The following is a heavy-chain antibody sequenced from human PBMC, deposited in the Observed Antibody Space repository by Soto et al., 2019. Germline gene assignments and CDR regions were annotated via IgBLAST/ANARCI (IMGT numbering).Heavy chain of an antibody. V-gene: IGHV4-31*03. Sequence: QVQLQESGPGLVKPSQTLSLTCTVSGGSISSGGNYWSWIRQHPGKGLEWIGYISYSGSTYYNPSLKSRVTISVDTSKNQFSLRLSSVTAADTAVYYCARGRDCSTTSCSLEVRLGYYFDYWGQGTLVTVSS. CDR3: ARGRDCSTTSCSLEVRLGYYFDY. CDR1: GGSISSGGNY. CDR2: ISYSGST. J-gene: IGHJ4*02. D-gene: IGHD2-2*01.